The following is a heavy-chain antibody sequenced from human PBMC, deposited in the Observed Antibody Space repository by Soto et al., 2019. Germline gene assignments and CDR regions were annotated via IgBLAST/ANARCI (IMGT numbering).Heavy chain of an antibody. D-gene: IGHD3-16*02. J-gene: IGHJ4*02. V-gene: IGHV4-34*01. Sequence: SETLSLTCAVYGGSFSGYYWSWIRQPPGKGLEWIGEINHSGSTNYNPSLKSRVTISVDTSKNQFSLKLSSVTAADTAVYYCARENMITFGGVIATDYWGQGTLVTASS. CDR3: ARENMITFGGVIATDY. CDR2: INHSGST. CDR1: GGSFSGYY.